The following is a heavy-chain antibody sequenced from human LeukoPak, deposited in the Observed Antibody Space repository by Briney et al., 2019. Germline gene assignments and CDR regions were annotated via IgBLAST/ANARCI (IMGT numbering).Heavy chain of an antibody. CDR2: ISGSGGST. CDR3: AKPISGVADLGY. D-gene: IGHD3-3*01. J-gene: IGHJ4*02. V-gene: IGHV3-23*01. Sequence: PGGTLRLSCAASGFTFSSYGMSWVRQAPGKGLEWVSAISGSGGSTYYADSVKGRFTISRDNSKNTLYPQMNSLRAEDTAVYYCAKPISGVADLGYWGQGTLVTVSS. CDR1: GFTFSSYG.